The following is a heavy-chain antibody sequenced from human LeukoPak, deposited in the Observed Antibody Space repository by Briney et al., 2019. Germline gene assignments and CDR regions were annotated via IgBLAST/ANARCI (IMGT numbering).Heavy chain of an antibody. CDR3: AKGQLLWFGQLLPDY. CDR2: ISGSGGST. CDR1: GFTFSSFA. D-gene: IGHD3-10*01. J-gene: IGHJ4*02. V-gene: IGHV3-23*01. Sequence: GGSLRLSCAAAGFTFSSFAMSWVRQAPRKGLEWVSGISGSGGSTYYADSVKGRFTISRDNSKNTVNLHMNNLRAEDTAVYYCAKGQLLWFGQLLPDYWGQGILVTVSS.